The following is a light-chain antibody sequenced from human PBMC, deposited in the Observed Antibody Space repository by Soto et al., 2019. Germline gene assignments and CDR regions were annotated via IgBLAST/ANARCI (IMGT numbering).Light chain of an antibody. CDR3: SSYAGSNILVV. V-gene: IGLV2-23*01. CDR1: SSDIGSYNL. CDR2: EGS. J-gene: IGLJ2*01. Sequence: QSVLTQPGSVSGSPGQSITISCSGTSSDIGSYNLDSWYQQHPGKAPKVIIFEGSRLPSGVSSRFSGSKSGNTASLTISGLRPEDEADYYCSSYAGSNILVVFGGGTKLTVL.